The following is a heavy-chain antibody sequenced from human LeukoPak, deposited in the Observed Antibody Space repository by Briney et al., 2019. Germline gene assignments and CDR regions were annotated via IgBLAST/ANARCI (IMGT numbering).Heavy chain of an antibody. CDR3: ARGAALTPYNWFDP. J-gene: IGHJ5*02. D-gene: IGHD4/OR15-4a*01. CDR1: GVNFSSYS. V-gene: IGHV3-21*01. CDR2: ISSSSSYI. Sequence: GGSLRLSCAVSGVNFSSYSMNWVRQAPGKGLEWVSSISSSSSYIYYADSVKGRFTISRDNAKNSLYLQMNSLRAEDTAVYYCARGAALTPYNWFDPWGQGTLVTVSS.